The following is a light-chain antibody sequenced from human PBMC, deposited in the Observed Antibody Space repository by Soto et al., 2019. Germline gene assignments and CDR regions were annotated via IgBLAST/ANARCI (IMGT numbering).Light chain of an antibody. J-gene: IGKJ4*02. Sequence: ALRMTQSPSSFSASTGDRVTITCRASQGISSYLAWYQQKPGKAPKLLIYAASTLQSGVPSRFSGSGSGTDFTLTISCLQSEDFATYYCQQYYSYPHTF. CDR2: AAS. V-gene: IGKV1-8*01. CDR3: QQYYSYPHT. CDR1: QGISSY.